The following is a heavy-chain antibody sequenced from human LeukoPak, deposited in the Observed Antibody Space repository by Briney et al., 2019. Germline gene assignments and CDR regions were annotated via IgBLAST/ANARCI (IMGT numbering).Heavy chain of an antibody. Sequence: PSETLSLTCTVSGGSVSSGSYYWSWIRQPPGKGLEWIGYIYYSGSTNYNPSLKSRVTISVDTSKNQFSRKLSSVTAADTAVYYCARVPRTMVRGVIILGFDPWGQGTLVTVSS. V-gene: IGHV4-61*01. D-gene: IGHD3-10*01. J-gene: IGHJ5*02. CDR3: ARVPRTMVRGVIILGFDP. CDR1: GGSVSSGSYY. CDR2: IYYSGST.